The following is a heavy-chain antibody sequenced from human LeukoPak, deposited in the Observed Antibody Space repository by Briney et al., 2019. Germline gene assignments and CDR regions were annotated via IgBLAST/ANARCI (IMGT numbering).Heavy chain of an antibody. D-gene: IGHD7-27*01. V-gene: IGHV1-2*06. CDR3: ARDLSSTSNWELDY. CDR1: GYTVIDFF. Sequence: ASVKVSCNASGYTVIDFFIHWVRQAPGQGLEWMGRINPNSGGTEYPPNFQGRVTMTRDRSISATYMELNRLTSDDTAVHYCARDLSSTSNWELDYWGQGTLVTVSS. J-gene: IGHJ4*02. CDR2: INPNSGGT.